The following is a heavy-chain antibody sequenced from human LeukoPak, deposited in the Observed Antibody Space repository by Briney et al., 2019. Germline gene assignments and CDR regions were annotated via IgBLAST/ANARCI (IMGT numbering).Heavy chain of an antibody. CDR2: ISYDGNNK. Sequence: GGSLRLSWAASGFTFSSYAMHWVRQAPGKVLERLAIISYDGNNKYYADSVKGRFTISRDNSKNTLYLQMNSLRAEDTAVYYCARGGYYYDSTGFVYWGQGTLVTVSS. D-gene: IGHD3-22*01. J-gene: IGHJ4*02. V-gene: IGHV3-30-3*01. CDR3: ARGGYYYDSTGFVY. CDR1: GFTFSSYA.